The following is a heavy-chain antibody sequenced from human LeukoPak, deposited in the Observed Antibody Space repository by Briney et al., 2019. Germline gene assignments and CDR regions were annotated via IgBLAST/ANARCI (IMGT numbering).Heavy chain of an antibody. V-gene: IGHV3-20*04. CDR2: INWNGGST. J-gene: IGHJ6*03. D-gene: IGHD6-6*01. CDR1: GFTFDDYG. Sequence: PGGSLRLSCAASGFTFDDYGMSWVRQAPGKGLEWVSGINWNGGSTGYADSVKGRFTISRDNAKNSLYLQMNSLRAEDTALYYCARVSSSSSYYYYYYYMDVWGKGTTVTVSS. CDR3: ARVSSSSSYYYYYYYMDV.